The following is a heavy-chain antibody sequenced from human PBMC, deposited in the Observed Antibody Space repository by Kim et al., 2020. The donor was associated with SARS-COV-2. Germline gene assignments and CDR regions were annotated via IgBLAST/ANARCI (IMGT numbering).Heavy chain of an antibody. Sequence: GGSLRLFCAASGFTFDDYAMHWVRQAPGKGLEWVSGISWNSDSIGYAYSVTVRFTISSDNAKYTLYLQMHSLRLEDTALYYCARVREDSAAYWGQGTLVT. D-gene: IGHD3-3*01. V-gene: IGHV3-9*01. CDR2: ISWNSDSI. J-gene: IGHJ4*02. CDR3: ARVREDSAAY. CDR1: GFTFDDYA.